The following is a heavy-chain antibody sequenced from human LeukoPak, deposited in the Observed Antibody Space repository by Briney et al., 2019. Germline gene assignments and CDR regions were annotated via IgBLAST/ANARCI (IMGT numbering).Heavy chain of an antibody. J-gene: IGHJ4*02. CDR2: MYTSGST. Sequence: SETLSLTCTVSGGSISSGSSYWSWIRQPDGKGLEWIGRMYTSGSTKYNPSLKSRVTISVDTSKNQFSLKLSSVTAADTAVYYCARVDFWSGYYYFDYWGQGTLVTVSS. CDR3: ARVDFWSGYYYFDY. V-gene: IGHV4-61*02. D-gene: IGHD3-3*01. CDR1: GGSISSGSSY.